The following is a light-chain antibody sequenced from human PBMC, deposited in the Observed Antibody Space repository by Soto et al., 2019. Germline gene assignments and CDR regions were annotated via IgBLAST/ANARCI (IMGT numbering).Light chain of an antibody. CDR3: QQYNNWPPLT. V-gene: IGKV3-15*01. Sequence: EIVMTQSPATLSVSPGERATLSCRASQSVSGNLAWYQQRPGQAPRLLIYGASTRATGIPARFSGSGSGTEFTHTISSLQSKDFAVYYCQQYNNWPPLTFGGGTKVEIK. J-gene: IGKJ4*01. CDR1: QSVSGN. CDR2: GAS.